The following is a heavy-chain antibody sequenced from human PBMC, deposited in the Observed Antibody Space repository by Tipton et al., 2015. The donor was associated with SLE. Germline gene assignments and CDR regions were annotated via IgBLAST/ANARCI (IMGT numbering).Heavy chain of an antibody. D-gene: IGHD1-26*01. CDR3: VREWSAFDY. Sequence: SLRLSCAVSGFTSSSYWMHWVRQAPGKGLVWVSDVSAAGHNTRYADSVKGRFTMSRDDATNTLYLQMNNLRVEDTAVYYCVREWSAFDYWGQGTLVTVSA. V-gene: IGHV3-74*01. CDR2: VSAAGHNT. J-gene: IGHJ4*02. CDR1: GFTSSSYW.